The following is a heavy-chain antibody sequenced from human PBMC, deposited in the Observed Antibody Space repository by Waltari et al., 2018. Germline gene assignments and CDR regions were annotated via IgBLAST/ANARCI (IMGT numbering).Heavy chain of an antibody. Sequence: EVQLVQSGAEVKKPGATVKISCKASGYTFTDYYMHWVQQAPGKGLEWMGRVDPEDETIYAEKFQGRVTITADTSIDTAYMELSSLRSEDTAVYYCATDWETMVQGVTPFDYWGQGTLVTVSS. CDR2: VDPEDET. D-gene: IGHD3-10*01. V-gene: IGHV1-69-2*01. J-gene: IGHJ4*02. CDR1: GYTFTDYY. CDR3: ATDWETMVQGVTPFDY.